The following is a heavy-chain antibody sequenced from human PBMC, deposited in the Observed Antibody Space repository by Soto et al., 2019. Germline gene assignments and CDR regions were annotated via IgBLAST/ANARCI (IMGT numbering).Heavy chain of an antibody. J-gene: IGHJ3*02. V-gene: IGHV3-23*01. D-gene: IGHD4-17*01. CDR3: SRDPNGDYIGAFDN. CDR1: GFTFSIFA. Sequence: ESGGVLVPPGGSLRLSCAASGFTFSIFAMTWVRQAPGEGLEWVASITGNGDYARYTDSVQGRFTISRDNSKNTLYLQMNSLRTEDTALYYCSRDPNGDYIGAFDNWGQGTMVTVSS. CDR2: ITGNGDYA.